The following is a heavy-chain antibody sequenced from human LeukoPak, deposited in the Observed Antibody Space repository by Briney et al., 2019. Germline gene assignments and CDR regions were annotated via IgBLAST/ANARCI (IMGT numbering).Heavy chain of an antibody. CDR2: INPSGGST. V-gene: IGHV1-46*01. CDR3: ASKRGPGGFDY. D-gene: IGHD3-16*01. CDR1: GYTFTSYY. Sequence: ASVKVSCKASGYTFTSYYMHWVRQAPGQGLEWMGIINPSGGSTSYAQKFQGRVTMTRDTSTSTVYMELSSLGSEDTAVYYCASKRGPGGFDYWGQGTLVTVSS. J-gene: IGHJ4*02.